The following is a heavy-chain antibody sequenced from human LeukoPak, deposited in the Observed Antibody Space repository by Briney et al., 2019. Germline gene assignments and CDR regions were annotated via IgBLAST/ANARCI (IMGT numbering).Heavy chain of an antibody. V-gene: IGHV4-4*09. Sequence: SETLSLTCTVSGGSISSYYWSWIRQPPGKGLEWIGYIYNSGSTNYNPSLKSRVTISVDTSKNQFSLKLSSVTAADTAVYYCARLDYAYYYGMDVWGQGTTVTVSS. CDR2: IYNSGST. CDR1: GGSISSYY. CDR3: ARLDYAYYYGMDV. J-gene: IGHJ6*02. D-gene: IGHD4-17*01.